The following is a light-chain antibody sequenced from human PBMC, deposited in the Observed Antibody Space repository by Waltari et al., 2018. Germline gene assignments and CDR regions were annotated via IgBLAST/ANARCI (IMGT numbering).Light chain of an antibody. CDR2: VNSDGSP. CDR1: SGHSSNV. CDR3: QTGGHGTWV. J-gene: IGLJ3*02. V-gene: IGLV4-69*01. Sequence: QLVLTQSPSASASLGASVKLTCTLSSGHSSNVVAWLQQRPEKGPRYLMKVNSDGSPSRGDAIPDRFSGSSSGAERYLTISNLQSEDEADYYCQTGGHGTWVFGGGTGLTVV.